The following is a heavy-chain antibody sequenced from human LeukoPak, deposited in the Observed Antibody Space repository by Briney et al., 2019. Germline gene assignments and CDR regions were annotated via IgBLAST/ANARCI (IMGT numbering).Heavy chain of an antibody. J-gene: IGHJ6*03. D-gene: IGHD3-10*01. CDR3: ARVYGSGSYYNGYYYYYMDV. CDR2: IYYSGST. CDR1: GGSISSSNW. Sequence: SETLSLTCAVSGGSISSSNWWSWVRQPPGKGLEWIGSIYYSGSTYYNPSLKSRVTISVDTSKNQFSLKLSSVTAADTAVYYCARVYGSGSYYNGYYYYYMDVWGKGTTVTVSS. V-gene: IGHV4-39*01.